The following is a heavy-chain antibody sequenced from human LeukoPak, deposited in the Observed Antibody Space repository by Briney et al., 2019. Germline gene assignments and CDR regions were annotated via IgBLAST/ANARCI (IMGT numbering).Heavy chain of an antibody. V-gene: IGHV4-31*01. J-gene: IGHJ5*02. Sequence: SETLSLTCTVSGGSISSGGYYWSWIRQHPGKCLAWLGYLNYSGSTYYNPSRKSPATISVDTSKNQFSLKLSSVTAADTAVYYCARVGLGYCSSTSCFDNWFDPWGQGTLVTVSS. D-gene: IGHD2-2*01. CDR2: LNYSGST. CDR3: ARVGLGYCSSTSCFDNWFDP. CDR1: GGSISSGGYY.